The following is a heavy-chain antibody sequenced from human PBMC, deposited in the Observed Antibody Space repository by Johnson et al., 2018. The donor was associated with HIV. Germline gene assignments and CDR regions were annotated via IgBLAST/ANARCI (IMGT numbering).Heavy chain of an antibody. CDR1: GFTFSSYG. J-gene: IGHJ3*02. CDR2: ISYDGSNK. CDR3: AKVVVVPAAIWAFDI. V-gene: IGHV3-30*18. D-gene: IGHD2-2*01. Sequence: QVQLVESGGGVVQPGRSLRLSCAASGFTFSSYGMHWVRQAPGKGLEWVAVISYDGSNKYYADSVKGRFTISRDNSKNTLYLQMNSLRAEDTAVYYCAKVVVVPAAIWAFDIWGQGTMV.